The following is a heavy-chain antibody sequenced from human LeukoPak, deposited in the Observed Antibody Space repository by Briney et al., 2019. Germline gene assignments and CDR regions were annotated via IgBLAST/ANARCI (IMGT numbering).Heavy chain of an antibody. CDR1: GGTFISYA. J-gene: IGHJ6*03. CDR3: ARSATGPTFYYYMDV. CDR2: IIPIFGTA. V-gene: IGHV1-69*01. Sequence: ASVKVSCKASGGTFISYAISWVRQAPGQGLEWMGGIIPIFGTANYAQKFQGRVTITADESTSTAYMELSSLRSEDTAVYYCARSATGPTFYYYMDVWGKGTTVTVSS. D-gene: IGHD5-24*01.